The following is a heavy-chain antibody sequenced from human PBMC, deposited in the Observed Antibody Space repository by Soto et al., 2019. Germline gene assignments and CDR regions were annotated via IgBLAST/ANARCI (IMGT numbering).Heavy chain of an antibody. D-gene: IGHD7-27*01. V-gene: IGHV4-4*07. J-gene: IGHJ3*02. CDR2: IDSRGKT. CDR3: AKDESGAADI. Sequence: SETLSLTCTVSGGSINGYYWNWIRQSAGKGLEWIGRIDSRGKTNYTPSLKSRVTMSIDTSKNQFSLSLRFVTAADSAVYFCAKDESGAADIWGQGTMVTVSS. CDR1: GGSINGYY.